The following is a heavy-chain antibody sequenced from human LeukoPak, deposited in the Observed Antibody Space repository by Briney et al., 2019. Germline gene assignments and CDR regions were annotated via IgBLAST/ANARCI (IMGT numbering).Heavy chain of an antibody. J-gene: IGHJ4*02. V-gene: IGHV3-74*01. D-gene: IGHD6-13*01. CDR2: TSTDAKTI. Sequence: GGSLRLSCAASGFAFSTNWMHWVRQAPGKGLVWVSHTSTDAKTITYADFVKGRFTISRDNAKNTLYLQMNTLRAEDTALYYCVRGQATAWGLDFWGQGTLVTVSS. CDR3: VRGQATAWGLDF. CDR1: GFAFSTNW.